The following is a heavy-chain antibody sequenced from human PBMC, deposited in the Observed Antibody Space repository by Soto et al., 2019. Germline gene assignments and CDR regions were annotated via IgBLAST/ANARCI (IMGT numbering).Heavy chain of an antibody. V-gene: IGHV3-23*01. J-gene: IGHJ6*02. D-gene: IGHD5-18*01. CDR1: GFTFSSYA. Sequence: GGSLRLSCAASGFTFSSYAMSWVRQAPGKGLEWVSAISGSGGSTYYADSVKGRFTISRDNSKNTLYLQMNSLRAEDTAVYYCAKVVTPLYYYGMDVWGQGTTVTVSS. CDR3: AKVVTPLYYYGMDV. CDR2: ISGSGGST.